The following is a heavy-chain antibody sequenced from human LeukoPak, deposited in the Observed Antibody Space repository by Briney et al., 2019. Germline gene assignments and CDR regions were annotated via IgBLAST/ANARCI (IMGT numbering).Heavy chain of an antibody. V-gene: IGHV3-48*03. CDR2: ISSSDSTI. J-gene: IGHJ6*04. Sequence: GGSLRLSCAASGFTFSSYEMNWVRQAPGKGLEWVSYISSSDSTIYYADSVKGRFTISRDNAKNSLYLQMNSLRAEDTAVYYCARGDFWSGYLDVWGKGTTVIVSS. D-gene: IGHD3-3*01. CDR3: ARGDFWSGYLDV. CDR1: GFTFSSYE.